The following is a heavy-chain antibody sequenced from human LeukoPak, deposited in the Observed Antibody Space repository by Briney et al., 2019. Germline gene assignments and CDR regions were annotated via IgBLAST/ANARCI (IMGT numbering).Heavy chain of an antibody. CDR2: INHSGST. J-gene: IGHJ6*02. D-gene: IGHD2-15*01. CDR3: ARGSCSGGSCYPAYYYYGMDV. Sequence: SETLSLTCTVSGGSISSSSYYWGWLRQPPGKGLEWIGEINHSGSTNYNPSLKSRVTISVDTSKNQFSLKLSSVTAADTAVYYCARGSCSGGSCYPAYYYYGMDVWGQGTTVTVSS. CDR1: GGSISSSSYY. V-gene: IGHV4-39*07.